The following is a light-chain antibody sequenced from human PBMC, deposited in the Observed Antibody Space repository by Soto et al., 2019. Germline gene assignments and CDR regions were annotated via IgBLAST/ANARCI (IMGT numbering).Light chain of an antibody. CDR3: QQYNNWPLT. Sequence: EIVLTQSPATLSLSPGERATLSCRASQSIRNSLAWYQQKPGQAPRLLIYGASTRATDIPARFSGSGSGTEFTLTISSLQSEDFALYYCQQYNNWPLTFGGGTKVDIK. CDR2: GAS. J-gene: IGKJ4*01. V-gene: IGKV3-15*01. CDR1: QSIRNS.